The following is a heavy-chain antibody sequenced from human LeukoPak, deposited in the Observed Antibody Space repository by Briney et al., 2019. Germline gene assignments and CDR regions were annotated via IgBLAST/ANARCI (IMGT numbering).Heavy chain of an antibody. D-gene: IGHD3-3*01. CDR2: INPNSGGT. CDR1: GYTFTGYY. V-gene: IGHV1-2*02. J-gene: IGHJ4*02. CDR3: ARVGPPYCDFWSGYYSHFDY. Sequence: ASVKVSCKASGYTFTGYYMHWVRQAPGQGLEWMGWINPNSGGTNYAQKFQGRVTMTRDTSISTAYMELSRLRSDDTAVYYCARVGPPYCDFWSGYYSHFDYWGQGTLVTVSS.